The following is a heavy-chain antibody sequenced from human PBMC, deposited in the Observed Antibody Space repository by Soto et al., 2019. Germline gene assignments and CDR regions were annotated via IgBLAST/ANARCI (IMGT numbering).Heavy chain of an antibody. CDR3: ASKIASAALGWFDP. CDR1: GGSISSSSYY. D-gene: IGHD6-13*01. CDR2: IYYTGST. Sequence: TSETLSLTCSVPGGSISSSSYYWAWIRQPPGKGLEWIGSIYYTGSTYYNPSLKSRVTLSVDTSKNQFSLRLSSVTAAETAVYYCASKIASAALGWFDPWGQGTLVTVSS. J-gene: IGHJ5*02. V-gene: IGHV4-39*01.